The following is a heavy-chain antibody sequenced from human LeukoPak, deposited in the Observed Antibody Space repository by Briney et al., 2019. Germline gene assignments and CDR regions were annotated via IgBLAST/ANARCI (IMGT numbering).Heavy chain of an antibody. D-gene: IGHD6-19*01. Sequence: SVRVSCKASGGTFSSYAISWVRQAPGQGLEWMGRIIPILGIANYAQKFQGRVTITADKSTSTAYMELSSLRSEDTAVYYCARVPGIAVAGTRRVDPWGQGTLVTVSS. V-gene: IGHV1-69*04. CDR1: GGTFSSYA. J-gene: IGHJ5*02. CDR3: ARVPGIAVAGTRRVDP. CDR2: IIPILGIA.